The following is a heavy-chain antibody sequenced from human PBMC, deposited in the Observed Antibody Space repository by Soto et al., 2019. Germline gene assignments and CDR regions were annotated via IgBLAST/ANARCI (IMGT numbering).Heavy chain of an antibody. J-gene: IGHJ6*02. V-gene: IGHV4-4*07. CDR3: ARDMRVFGGMDV. CDR1: GGSITSYY. CDR2: TYITGDS. D-gene: IGHD3-3*01. Sequence: SETLSLTCTVSGGSITSYYCSCIRQPAGKGLEWIGRTYITGDSNYSPSLKSRVTMSLDTSKNQFSLKLSSATAADTAVYYCARDMRVFGGMDVWGRGTTVTVSS.